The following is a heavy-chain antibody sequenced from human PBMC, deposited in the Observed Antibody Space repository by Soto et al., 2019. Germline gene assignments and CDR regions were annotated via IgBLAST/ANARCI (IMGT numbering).Heavy chain of an antibody. Sequence: GGSLRLSCAASGFTVSSNYMSWVRQAPGKGLEWVSVIYSGGSTYYADSVKGRFTISRDNSKNTLYLQMNSLRAEDTTVYYCARGSGSYYFDYWGQGTLVTVSS. V-gene: IGHV3-53*01. CDR1: GFTVSSNY. J-gene: IGHJ4*02. CDR2: IYSGGST. D-gene: IGHD3-10*01. CDR3: ARGSGSYYFDY.